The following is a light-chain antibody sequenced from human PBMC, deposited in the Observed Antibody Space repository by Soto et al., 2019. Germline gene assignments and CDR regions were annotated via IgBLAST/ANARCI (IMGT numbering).Light chain of an antibody. J-gene: IGLJ3*02. V-gene: IGLV1-51*01. Sequence: QSVLTQPPSVSAAPGQKVTISCSGSSSNIGNNYISWYQQLPGTAPKLLIYDNNKRPSGIPDRFSGSKSGTSATLGITGLQNGGEADYYCGTWDSSLSVVFGGGTKLTVL. CDR2: DNN. CDR3: GTWDSSLSVV. CDR1: SSNIGNNY.